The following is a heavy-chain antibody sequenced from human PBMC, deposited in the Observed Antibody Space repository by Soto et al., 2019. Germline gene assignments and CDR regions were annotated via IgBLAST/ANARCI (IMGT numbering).Heavy chain of an antibody. CDR2: ISYDGSNK. J-gene: IGHJ4*02. Sequence: GGSLRLSCAASGFTFSRDGMHWVRQAPGKGLEWVAIISYDGSNKYYADSVKGRFTVSRDNSKNTLYLQMNSLRVEDTAVYYCAKDRRSSWTSDYWGQGTLVTVSS. D-gene: IGHD6-13*01. V-gene: IGHV3-30*18. CDR3: AKDRRSSWTSDY. CDR1: GFTFSRDG.